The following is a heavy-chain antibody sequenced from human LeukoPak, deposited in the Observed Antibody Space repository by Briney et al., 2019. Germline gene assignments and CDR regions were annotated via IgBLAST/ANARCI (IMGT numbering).Heavy chain of an antibody. CDR1: GGTFSSYA. CDR2: IIPIFGTA. Sequence: SVKVSCKTSGGTFSSYAISWVRQAPGQGLEWMGGIIPIFGTANYAQKFQGRVTITADESTSTAYMELSSLRSEDTAVYYCARVLSYYDILTGSIYYNWFDPWGQGTLVTVSS. V-gene: IGHV1-69*13. D-gene: IGHD3-9*01. CDR3: ARVLSYYDILTGSIYYNWFDP. J-gene: IGHJ5*02.